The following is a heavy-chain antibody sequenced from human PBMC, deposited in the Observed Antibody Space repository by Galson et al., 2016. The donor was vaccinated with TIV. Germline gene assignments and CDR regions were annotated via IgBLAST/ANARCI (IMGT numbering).Heavy chain of an antibody. CDR3: ARRGPRYGKFDY. V-gene: IGHV5-51*01. D-gene: IGHD4-17*01. Sequence: QSGAEVKKPRESLKISCEASGYSFATYWIAWVRQKPGKGLEWMGIVYPDDSDTTYNPSFQGQVTFSADKSINTAFLQWSSLEASDTAMYYCARRGPRYGKFDYWGQGTPVTVSS. CDR1: GYSFATYW. CDR2: VYPDDSDT. J-gene: IGHJ4*02.